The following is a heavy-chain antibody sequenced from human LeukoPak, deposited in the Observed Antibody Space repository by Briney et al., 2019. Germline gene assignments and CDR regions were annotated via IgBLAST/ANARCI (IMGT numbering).Heavy chain of an antibody. Sequence: PGGSLRLSCAASGFTFSSYEMNWVRQAPGKGLEWVSYISSSGSGSTIYYADSVKGRFTISRDNGKNSLDLQMNSLRADDTAVYYCARDTLGEGEDANYAVYYFDYWGQGTVVTVSS. CDR1: GFTFSSYE. D-gene: IGHD4/OR15-4a*01. CDR3: ARDTLGEGEDANYAVYYFDY. J-gene: IGHJ4*02. V-gene: IGHV3-48*03. CDR2: ISSSGSGSTI.